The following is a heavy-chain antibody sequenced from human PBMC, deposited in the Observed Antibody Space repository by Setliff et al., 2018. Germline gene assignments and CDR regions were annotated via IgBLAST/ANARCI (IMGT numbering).Heavy chain of an antibody. CDR2: IYSGGTT. D-gene: IGHD5-18*01. CDR1: GFTVSINY. J-gene: IGHJ6*02. Sequence: GGSLRLSCAASGFTVSINYMSWVRQAPGKGLEWISVIYSGGTTYYADSVKGRFTISRDNAKNSLYLQMNSLRAEDTAVYYCARGDRWGYSYGPYYYGMDVWGQGTTVTVSS. CDR3: ARGDRWGYSYGPYYYGMDV. V-gene: IGHV3-53*01.